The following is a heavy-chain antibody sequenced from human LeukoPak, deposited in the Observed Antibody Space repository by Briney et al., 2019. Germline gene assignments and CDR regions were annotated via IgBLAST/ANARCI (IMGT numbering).Heavy chain of an antibody. Sequence: SETLSLTCTVSGGSISTYYWNWVRQPPGKGLEWIGYIYHSGSTNYNPSLQSRVTISVDTSKNQFSLNLNSVTAADTAVYYCARGGAARLHFQNWGQGTLVTISS. V-gene: IGHV4-59*01. CDR2: IYHSGST. CDR1: GGSISTYY. CDR3: ARGGAARLHFQN. J-gene: IGHJ1*01. D-gene: IGHD6-6*01.